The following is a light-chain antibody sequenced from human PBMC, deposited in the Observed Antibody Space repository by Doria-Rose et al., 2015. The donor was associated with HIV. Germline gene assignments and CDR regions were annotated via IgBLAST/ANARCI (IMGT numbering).Light chain of an antibody. J-gene: IGKJ1*01. CDR2: DGS. CDR1: QSFSSTY. Sequence: TQSPGNLSLSPGERATHSCRASQSFSSTYLAWYQQKPGLATSILIYDGSIMATGIIDRFSASGSGTDFTHTINRLEPEDFALYYCHQYGTSWTFGQGTKVEV. V-gene: IGKV3-20*01. CDR3: HQYGTSWT.